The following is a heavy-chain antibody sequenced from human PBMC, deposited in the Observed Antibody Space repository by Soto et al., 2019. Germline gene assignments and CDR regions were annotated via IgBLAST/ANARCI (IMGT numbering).Heavy chain of an antibody. CDR2: IKSKTDGGTT. CDR1: GFTFSNAW. Sequence: GGSLRLSCAASGFTFSNAWMNWVRQAPGKGLEWVGRIKSKTDGGTTDYAAPVKGRFTISRDDSKNTLYLQMNSLKTEDTAVYYCTTDADLNPILPVVGVDYWGQGTLVTVSS. J-gene: IGHJ4*02. CDR3: TTDADLNPILPVVGVDY. D-gene: IGHD2-8*02. V-gene: IGHV3-15*07.